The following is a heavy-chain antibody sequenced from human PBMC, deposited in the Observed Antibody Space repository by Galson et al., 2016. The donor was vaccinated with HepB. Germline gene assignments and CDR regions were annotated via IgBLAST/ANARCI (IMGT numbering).Heavy chain of an antibody. V-gene: IGHV3-30*03. CDR1: GFTFGNYA. J-gene: IGHJ6*02. Sequence: SLRLSCAASGFTFGNYALHWVRQAPGKGLEWVAGISYDGTNHYYGDSVQGRSTISSDNSNNTVHLQINRLRPEATAVFYCARGALTIFEPVGLDVWGQGTTVIVSS. CDR3: ARGALTIFEPVGLDV. CDR2: ISYDGTNH. D-gene: IGHD3-3*01.